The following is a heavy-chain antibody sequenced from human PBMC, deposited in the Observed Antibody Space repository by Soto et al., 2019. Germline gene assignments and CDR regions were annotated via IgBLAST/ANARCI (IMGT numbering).Heavy chain of an antibody. CDR1: GGSISSSSYY. CDR2: INHSGST. J-gene: IGHJ6*03. CDR3: VGRGLYYYYYYMDV. D-gene: IGHD2-2*01. V-gene: IGHV4-39*07. Sequence: PSETLSLTCTVSGGSISSSSYYWDWIRQPPGKGLEWIGEINHSGSTNYNPSLKSRVTISVDTSKNQFSLKLSSVTAADTAVYFAVGRGLYYYYYYMDVWGKGTTVTVSS.